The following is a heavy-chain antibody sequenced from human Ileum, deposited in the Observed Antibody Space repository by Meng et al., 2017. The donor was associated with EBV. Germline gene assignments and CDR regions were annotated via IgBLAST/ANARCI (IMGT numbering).Heavy chain of an antibody. Sequence: QVQLLQWSAGLLKPSEPLSLTCAGNGGSLRGAYWNWIRQPPGKGLEWIGEIIHGGSPSYNPSLKSRVTISINTSKNQLSLMLSSVTAADTAVYYCARRPTGIDYWGQGTLVTVSS. CDR1: GGSLRGAY. D-gene: IGHD2-8*02. CDR3: ARRPTGIDY. J-gene: IGHJ4*02. CDR2: IIHGGSP. V-gene: IGHV4-34*12.